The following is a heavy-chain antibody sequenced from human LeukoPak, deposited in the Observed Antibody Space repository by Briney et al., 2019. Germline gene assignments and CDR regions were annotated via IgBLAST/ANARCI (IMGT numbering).Heavy chain of an antibody. J-gene: IGHJ4*02. CDR1: GFTFSSYW. V-gene: IGHV3-74*01. CDR2: INSDGSST. Sequence: PGGSLRLSCAASGFTFSSYWMHWVRQAPGKGPVWVSRINSDGSSTSYADSVKGRFTISRDNSKNTLYLQMNSLRAEDTAVYYCAKDREVTPFDYWGQGTLVTVSS. D-gene: IGHD4-23*01. CDR3: AKDREVTPFDY.